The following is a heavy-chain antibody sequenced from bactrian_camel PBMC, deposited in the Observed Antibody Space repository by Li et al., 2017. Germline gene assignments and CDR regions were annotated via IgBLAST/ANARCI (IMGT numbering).Heavy chain of an antibody. D-gene: IGHD6*01. CDR3: AAEEAVDETSCGRLH. CDR1: GDINRRRCG. V-gene: IGHV3S53*01. CDR2: IHGDGRI. Sequence: QVQLVESGGGSVQAGGSLQLSCEASGDINRRRCGMGWHRQAPGKERELVTWIHGDGRINYGDSVKGRFTISRDYVKNTVSLEMKSLKTEDSAVYYCAAEEAVDETSCGRLHWGQGTQVTVS. J-gene: IGHJ4*01.